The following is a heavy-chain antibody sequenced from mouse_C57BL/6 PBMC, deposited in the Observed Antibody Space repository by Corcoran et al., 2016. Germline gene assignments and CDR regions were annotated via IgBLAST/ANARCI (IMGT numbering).Heavy chain of an antibody. CDR3: ANHYDGRSDWYFDV. CDR1: GYTFTDYY. J-gene: IGHJ1*03. Sequence: EVQLQQSGPELVKPGASVKISCKASGYTFTDYYMNWVKQSHGKSLEWIGDIHPNNGCTSYNQKFKGQATLTVAKSSSTAYLELRSLTSEDSAVYYCANHYDGRSDWYFDVWGTGTTVTVSS. V-gene: IGHV1-26*01. D-gene: IGHD1-1*01. CDR2: IHPNNGCT.